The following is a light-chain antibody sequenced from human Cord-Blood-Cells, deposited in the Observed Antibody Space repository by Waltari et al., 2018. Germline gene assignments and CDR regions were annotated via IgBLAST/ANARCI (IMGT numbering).Light chain of an antibody. Sequence: DIQITLSPSTLSASVGERVTITCRARPRISSWLAWYQQKTGKAPKLLIYDACSLESGVPSTFHGSGSGTEFTRTISSLQSDDFATYNCQKYNSYLLTFGGGTKVENK. V-gene: IGKV1-5*01. CDR2: DAC. CDR3: QKYNSYLLT. J-gene: IGKJ4*01. CDR1: PRISSW.